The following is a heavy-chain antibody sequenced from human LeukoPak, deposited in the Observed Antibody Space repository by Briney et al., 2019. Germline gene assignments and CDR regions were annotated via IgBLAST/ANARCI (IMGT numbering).Heavy chain of an antibody. J-gene: IGHJ4*02. CDR3: ANFPYGPDY. D-gene: IGHD4-17*01. Sequence: GGSLRLSCTACGFTFSSYARHWVRQAPGKGLEYVSAISSNGGSTYYANSVKGRFTISRDNSKNTLYLQMGSLRAEDTAVYYCANFPYGPDYWGQGTLVTVSS. V-gene: IGHV3-64*01. CDR2: ISSNGGST. CDR1: GFTFSSYA.